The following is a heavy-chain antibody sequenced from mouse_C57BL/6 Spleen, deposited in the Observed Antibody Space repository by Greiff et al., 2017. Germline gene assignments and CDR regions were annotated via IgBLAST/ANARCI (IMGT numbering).Heavy chain of an antibody. CDR2: ISNGGGST. J-gene: IGHJ3*01. CDR1: GFTFSDYY. Sequence: EVHLVESGGGLVQPGGSLKLSCAASGFTFSDYYMYWVRQTPEKRLEWVAYISNGGGSTYYPDTVKGRFTISRDNAKNTLYLQMSRLKSEDTAMYYCARPYYGSSYGFAYWGQGTLVTVSA. V-gene: IGHV5-12*01. CDR3: ARPYYGSSYGFAY. D-gene: IGHD1-1*01.